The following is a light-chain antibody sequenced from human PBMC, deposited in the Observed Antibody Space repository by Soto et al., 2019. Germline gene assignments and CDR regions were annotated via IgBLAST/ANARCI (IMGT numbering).Light chain of an antibody. V-gene: IGKV1-39*01. CDR1: QSISVH. Sequence: IELTQSPSSLSASIGDTVTITCRASQSISVHLHWYQQQPGKAPKLLLYAVSTLQSGVPSRFSGAASGAEFTLTIASLQPEDSATYYCQQSDSTPFTFGPGTKVDV. CDR3: QQSDSTPFT. J-gene: IGKJ3*01. CDR2: AVS.